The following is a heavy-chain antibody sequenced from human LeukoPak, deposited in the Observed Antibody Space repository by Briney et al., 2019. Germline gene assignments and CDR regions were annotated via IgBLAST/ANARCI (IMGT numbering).Heavy chain of an antibody. CDR1: GFTFSHYS. V-gene: IGHV3-21*01. J-gene: IGHJ4*02. D-gene: IGHD2-21*01. Sequence: KPGGSLRLSCAASGFTFSHYSMNWVRQAPGKGLEWVSSISRNSGYIYDADSVKGRFTISRDNAKNSLYLQMNSLRAEDTAVYYCARAASRSYYYFDYWGQGALVTVSS. CDR3: ARAASRSYYYFDY. CDR2: ISRNSGYI.